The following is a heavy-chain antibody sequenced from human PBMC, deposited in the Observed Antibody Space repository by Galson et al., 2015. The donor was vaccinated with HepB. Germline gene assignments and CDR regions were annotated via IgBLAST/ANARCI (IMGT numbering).Heavy chain of an antibody. V-gene: IGHV3-23*01. CDR2: ITGSGSSS. CDR1: GFTFSRYA. Sequence: SLRLSCAVSGFTFSRYAMNWVRQAPGKGLEWVSVITGSGSSSYYADSVKGRFTVSRDNSKNTIYLQMNSRGAEATAMYYCAKAATTVVTQSDHWGQGTLVTVSS. D-gene: IGHD4-23*01. J-gene: IGHJ4*02. CDR3: AKAATTVVTQSDH.